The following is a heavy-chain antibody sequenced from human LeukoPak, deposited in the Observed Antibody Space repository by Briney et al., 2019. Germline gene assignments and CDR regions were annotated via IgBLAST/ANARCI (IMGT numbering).Heavy chain of an antibody. D-gene: IGHD1-1*01. J-gene: IGHJ4*02. CDR1: GFTFSSYS. CDR2: ISSSSSYI. V-gene: IGHV3-21*01. CDR3: VRAHWTDAAI. Sequence: GGSLRLSCAASGFTFSSYSMNWVRQAPGKGLEWVSSISSSSSYIYYADSVKGRFTISRDNAKNSLYLQMNSLTADDTAVYYCVRAHWTDAAIWGQGTLVTVSS.